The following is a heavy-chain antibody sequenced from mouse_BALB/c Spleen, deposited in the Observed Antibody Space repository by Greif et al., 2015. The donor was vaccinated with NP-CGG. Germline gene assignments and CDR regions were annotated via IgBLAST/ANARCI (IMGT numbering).Heavy chain of an antibody. Sequence: QVQLQQSGAELVRPGASVKLSCKASGYTFTSYWINWVKQRPGQGLEWIGNIYPSDSYTNYNQKFKDKATLTVDKSSSTAYMQLSSPTSEDSAVYYCTRSTPWFAYWGQGTLVTVSA. J-gene: IGHJ3*01. V-gene: IGHV1-69*02. CDR1: GYTFTSYW. CDR2: IYPSDSYT. CDR3: TRSTPWFAY.